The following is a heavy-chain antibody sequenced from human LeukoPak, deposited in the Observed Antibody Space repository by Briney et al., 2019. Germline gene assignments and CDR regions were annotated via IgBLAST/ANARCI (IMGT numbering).Heavy chain of an antibody. Sequence: SETLSLTCTVSGYSISSGCYWGWIRQPPGKGLEWIGSIYHSGSAYYNPSLKSRVTISVDTSKNQFSLKLSSVTAADTAVYYCARDARRRYYYDSSGTDAFDIWGQGTMVTVSS. CDR3: ARDARRRYYYDSSGTDAFDI. D-gene: IGHD3-22*01. CDR1: GYSISSGCY. V-gene: IGHV4-38-2*02. CDR2: IYHSGSA. J-gene: IGHJ3*02.